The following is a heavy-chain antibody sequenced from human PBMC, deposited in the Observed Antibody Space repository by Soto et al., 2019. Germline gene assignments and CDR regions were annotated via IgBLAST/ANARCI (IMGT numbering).Heavy chain of an antibody. CDR1: EGTFGSYS. CDR3: ARDPVDLFGYMDV. V-gene: IGHV1-69*06. CDR2: IIPLLRTV. Sequence: QEELVQSGAEVRKPGSSVNVSCKASEGTFGSYSITWVRQAPGQRLEWMGEIIPLLRTVNYAQKFQGRVTITGDRSTNTVYMGLSSLRSDDTSVYYCARDPVDLFGYMDVWGQGTTVTV. D-gene: IGHD6-25*01. J-gene: IGHJ6*02.